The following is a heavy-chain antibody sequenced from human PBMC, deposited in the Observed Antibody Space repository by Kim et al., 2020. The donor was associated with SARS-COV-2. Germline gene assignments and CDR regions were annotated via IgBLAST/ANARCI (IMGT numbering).Heavy chain of an antibody. Sequence: GGSLRLSCAASGFTFSSYSMNWVRQAPGKGLEWVSSISSSSSYIYYADSVKGRFTISRDNAKNSLYLQMNSLRAEDTAVYYCARDQNYYDSSGYLKADYFDYWGQGTLVTVSS. CDR1: GFTFSSYS. CDR2: ISSSSSYI. J-gene: IGHJ4*02. V-gene: IGHV3-21*01. D-gene: IGHD3-22*01. CDR3: ARDQNYYDSSGYLKADYFDY.